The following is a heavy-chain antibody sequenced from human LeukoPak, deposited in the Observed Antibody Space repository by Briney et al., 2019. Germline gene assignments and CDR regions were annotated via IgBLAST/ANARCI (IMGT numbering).Heavy chain of an antibody. CDR3: ARAPYGENY. Sequence: PGGSLRLSCAASGFTFSTYWMIWVRQAPGKGLEWVANIKGDGSEIYYVDSVKGRFTISRDNAKNSLYLQMNSLRVEDTAVYYCARAPYGENYWGQGTLVTVSS. V-gene: IGHV3-7*01. CDR2: IKGDGSEI. CDR1: GFTFSTYW. D-gene: IGHD4-17*01. J-gene: IGHJ4*02.